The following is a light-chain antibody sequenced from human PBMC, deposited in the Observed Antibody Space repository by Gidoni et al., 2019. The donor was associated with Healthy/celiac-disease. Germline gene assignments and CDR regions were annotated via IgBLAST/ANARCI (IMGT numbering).Light chain of an antibody. V-gene: IGLV2-14*03. CDR2: DVS. J-gene: IGLJ1*01. CDR1: SSDVGYYNY. Sequence: QSALTQPASVSGYPGQSITISCTGPSSDVGYYNYVSWYQHHPGKAPKLMIYDVSNRPAGVSKRFSGSKSGNTASLTISGRQAEDEADYYCSSYTSSNTPYVFGTGTKVTVL. CDR3: SSYTSSNTPYV.